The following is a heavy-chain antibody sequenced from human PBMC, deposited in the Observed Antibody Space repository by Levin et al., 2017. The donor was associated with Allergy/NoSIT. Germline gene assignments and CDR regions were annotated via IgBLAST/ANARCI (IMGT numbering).Heavy chain of an antibody. CDR1: GYNFYTFW. CDR2: IYPSDSDS. J-gene: IGHJ4*02. V-gene: IGHV5-51*01. CDR3: ARLRPDDYDYWSGYYGTSLFDY. D-gene: IGHD3-3*01. Sequence: GESLKISCQASGYNFYTFWIGWVRQKPGKGLEWMGIIYPSDSDSRYNPSFQGHVTFSVDKATSTAYLRWNSLTTSDSAMYFCARLRPDDYDYWSGYYGTSLFDYWGQGTQVTVSS.